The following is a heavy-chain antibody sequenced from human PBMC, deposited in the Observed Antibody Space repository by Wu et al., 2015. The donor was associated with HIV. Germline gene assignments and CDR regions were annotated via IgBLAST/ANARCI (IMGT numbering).Heavy chain of an antibody. V-gene: IGHV1-69*12. D-gene: IGHD2-21*01. J-gene: IGHJ4*02. Sequence: QVQLVQSGAEVKKPGSSVKVSCKASGDTFGNYAIIWVRQAPGQGLEWMGDIIPIFGTTNYAQTFQGRVTISADASTTTAYMELRRLRSDDTAVYYCAREIQLLYQWGQGTLVTVSS. CDR3: AREIQLLYQ. CDR2: IIPIFGTT. CDR1: GDTFGNYA.